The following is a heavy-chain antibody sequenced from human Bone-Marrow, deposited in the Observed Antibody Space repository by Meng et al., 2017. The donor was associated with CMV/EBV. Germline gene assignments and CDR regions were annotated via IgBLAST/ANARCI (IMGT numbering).Heavy chain of an antibody. Sequence: ASVKVSCKATGYTFTDCYILWVRQAPGQGLEWMGWINPSSGGTNYAQKFQGRVTMTRDTSISTAYMELNRLTSDDTAVYYCARSWGLNWFDPWGQGTLVTVSS. CDR3: ARSWGLNWFDP. CDR2: INPSSGGT. D-gene: IGHD7-27*01. J-gene: IGHJ5*02. V-gene: IGHV1-2*02. CDR1: GYTFTDCY.